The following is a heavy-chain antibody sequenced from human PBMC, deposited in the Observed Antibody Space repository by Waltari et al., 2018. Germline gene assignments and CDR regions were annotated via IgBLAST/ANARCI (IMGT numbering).Heavy chain of an antibody. CDR2: IFESGST. CDR1: GDSLSSSTYY. V-gene: IGHV4-39*01. CDR3: ARHGRVVDVVVVVAATTIDY. J-gene: IGHJ4*02. Sequence: QLPLQESGPGLVKPSETLSLTCTVSGDSLSSSTYYWGWIRKPPGKGLEGIGSIFESGSTYYNPSFYSRVTISVDTSKNQFSLQLSSVTAADTAVYYCARHGRVVDVVVVVAATTIDYWGQGTLVTVSS. D-gene: IGHD2-15*01.